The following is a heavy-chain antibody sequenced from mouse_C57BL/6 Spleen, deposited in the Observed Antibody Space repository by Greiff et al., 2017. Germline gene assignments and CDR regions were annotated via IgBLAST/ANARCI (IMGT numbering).Heavy chain of an antibody. CDR3: AVRQLRLQDYFDY. Sequence: QVQLQQPGAELVRPGSSVKLSCKASGYTFTSYWMHWVKQRPIQGLEWIGNIDPSDSETHYNQKFKDKATLTVDKSSSTAYMQLSSLTSEDSAVYYCAVRQLRLQDYFDYWGQGTTLTVSS. CDR1: GYTFTSYW. CDR2: IDPSDSET. D-gene: IGHD3-2*02. J-gene: IGHJ2*01. V-gene: IGHV1-52*01.